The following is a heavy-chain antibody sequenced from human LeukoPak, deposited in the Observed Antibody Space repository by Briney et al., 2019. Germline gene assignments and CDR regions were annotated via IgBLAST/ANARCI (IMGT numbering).Heavy chain of an antibody. D-gene: IGHD6-19*01. J-gene: IGHJ4*02. CDR1: GGFITTSIHY. Sequence: SETLSLTCSVSGGFITTSIHYWAWIRQPPGKGLVWIASIYYNGITYYNASLESRVTMSVDTSRNQFPLSLRSVSAADTSVYYCARQPTVKRGAVASNFDYWGQGILVTVSS. CDR2: IYYNGIT. CDR3: ARQPTVKRGAVASNFDY. V-gene: IGHV4-39*01.